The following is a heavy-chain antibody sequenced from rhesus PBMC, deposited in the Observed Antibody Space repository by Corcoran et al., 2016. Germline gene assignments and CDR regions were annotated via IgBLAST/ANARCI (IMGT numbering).Heavy chain of an antibody. Sequence: QLQLQESGPGLVKPSETLSLTCAVSGGSISSNWWSWIRQPPGKGLEGIGRIAGSGGSPSSNPSLKSRVTISTDTSKNQLSLKLISVTAADTAVYYCASYGSNYVFDYWGQGVLVTVSS. D-gene: IGHD4-29*01. V-gene: IGHV4-173*01. CDR3: ASYGSNYVFDY. CDR1: GGSISSNW. CDR2: IAGSGGSP. J-gene: IGHJ4*01.